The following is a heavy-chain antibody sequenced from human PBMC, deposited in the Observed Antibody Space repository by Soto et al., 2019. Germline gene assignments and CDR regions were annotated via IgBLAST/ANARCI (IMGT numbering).Heavy chain of an antibody. CDR2: IIPALGLT. D-gene: IGHD1-26*01. J-gene: IGHJ4*02. CDR1: GDTFNKNS. V-gene: IGHV1-69*02. CDR3: ARVVWAEYFFDS. Sequence: QVQLVQSGTEVKKPGSSVKVSCKASGDTFNKNSISWVRQAPGQGLEWMGRIIPALGLTDYAEKCQSRQGRVTITADVTTNTAYMELSGLRSEDTAVYYCARVVWAEYFFDSWGQGTLVTVSS.